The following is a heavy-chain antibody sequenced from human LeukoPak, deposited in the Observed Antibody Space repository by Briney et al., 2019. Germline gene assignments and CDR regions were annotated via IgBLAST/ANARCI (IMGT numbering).Heavy chain of an antibody. V-gene: IGHV3-48*03. CDR1: GFIFSRYE. D-gene: IGHD4-11*01. Sequence: GGSLRLSCAASGFIFSRYEMNWVRQAPGKGLDWVSYISNSGSTIYYADSVKGRFTISRDNAKNSLFLQMNSLRAEDTAVYYCARGGYSNANKFYYYGMDVWGQGTTVTV. J-gene: IGHJ6*02. CDR3: ARGGYSNANKFYYYGMDV. CDR2: ISNSGSTI.